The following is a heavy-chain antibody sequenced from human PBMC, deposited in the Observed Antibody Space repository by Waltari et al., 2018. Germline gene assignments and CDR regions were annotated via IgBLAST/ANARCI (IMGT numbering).Heavy chain of an antibody. Sequence: EVQLVESGGGLVQPGGSLRLSCATSGFRFSDPWMSWVRQAPGKGLEWLANIRYDGGVKDIVDSVKGRFTVSRDNAENSLFLHMNSLRVEDTAVYYCARENYNGAAGDYWGQGTLVTVSS. J-gene: IGHJ4*02. CDR2: IRYDGGVK. CDR3: ARENYNGAAGDY. CDR1: GFRFSDPW. V-gene: IGHV3-7*01. D-gene: IGHD6-13*01.